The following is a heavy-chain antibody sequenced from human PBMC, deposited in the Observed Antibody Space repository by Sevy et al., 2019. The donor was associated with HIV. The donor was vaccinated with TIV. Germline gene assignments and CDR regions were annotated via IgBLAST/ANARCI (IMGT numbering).Heavy chain of an antibody. V-gene: IGHV2-5*01. CDR1: GFSLSTSGVG. CDR3: AHIEIPRGYSYGYFDY. Sequence: SGPTLVNPTQTLTLTCTFSGFSLSTSGVGVGWIRQPPGKALEWLALIYWNDDKRYSPSLKSRLTITKDTSKNQVVLTMTNMDAVDTATYYCAHIEIPRGYSYGYFDYWGQGTLVTVSS. D-gene: IGHD5-18*01. J-gene: IGHJ4*02. CDR2: IYWNDDK.